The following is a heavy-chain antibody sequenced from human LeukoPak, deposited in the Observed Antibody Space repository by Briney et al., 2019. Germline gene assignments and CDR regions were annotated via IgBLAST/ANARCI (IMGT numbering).Heavy chain of an antibody. J-gene: IGHJ4*02. CDR2: IYPGDSDT. CDR1: GYSFTSLW. CDR3: ARRYGRPFDY. D-gene: IGHD4-17*01. V-gene: IGHV5-51*01. Sequence: GESLKISCKGSGYSFTSLWIGWVRQMPGKGLEWTGIIYPGDSDTRYSPSFEGQVTISADKSISTAYLEWSNLKASDTAIYYCARRYGRPFDYWGQGTLVTVSS.